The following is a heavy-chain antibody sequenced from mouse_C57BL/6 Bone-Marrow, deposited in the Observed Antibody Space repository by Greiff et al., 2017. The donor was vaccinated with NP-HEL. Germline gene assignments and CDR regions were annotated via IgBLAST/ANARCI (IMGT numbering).Heavy chain of an antibody. V-gene: IGHV5-6*02. CDR3: ARQGLRLFDY. D-gene: IGHD2-4*01. CDR1: GFTFSSYG. Sequence: EVMLVESGGDLVKPGGSLKLSCAASGFTFSSYGMSWVRQTPDKRLEWVATISSGGSYTYYPDSVKGRFTISRDNAKNTLYLQRSSLKSEDTAMYYCARQGLRLFDYWGQGTTLTVSS. CDR2: ISSGGSYT. J-gene: IGHJ2*01.